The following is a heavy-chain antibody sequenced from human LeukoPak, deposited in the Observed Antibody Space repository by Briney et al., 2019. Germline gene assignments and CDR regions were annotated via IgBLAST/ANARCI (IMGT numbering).Heavy chain of an antibody. D-gene: IGHD5-18*01. Sequence: GESLRLSCAASGFTFSTYNMNWVRQAPGKGLEWLSSITSSSSYIYYADSVKGRFTISRDNAKNSLYLQMNSLRAEDTAVYYCARERDSYAPYYYYYYMDVWGKGTTVTISS. CDR3: ARERDSYAPYYYYYYMDV. CDR2: ITSSSSYI. J-gene: IGHJ6*03. V-gene: IGHV3-21*01. CDR1: GFTFSTYN.